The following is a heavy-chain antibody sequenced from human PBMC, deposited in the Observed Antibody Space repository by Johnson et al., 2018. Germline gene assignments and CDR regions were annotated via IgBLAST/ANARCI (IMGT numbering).Heavy chain of an antibody. CDR2: IWYDGSHD. D-gene: IGHD4-17*01. V-gene: IGHV3-33*01. Sequence: QVQLVQSGGGVVRPGRSLRLSCEASGFNFSSYGMHWVRQTPAKGLEWVAVIWYDGSHDFYADSVKGRFTVSRDNVKNILYLQMNSLRAEDTAAYYCVRDPDYGDRAVRDYTSGLDVWGQGTTVTVSS. CDR3: VRDPDYGDRAVRDYTSGLDV. J-gene: IGHJ6*02. CDR1: GFNFSSYG.